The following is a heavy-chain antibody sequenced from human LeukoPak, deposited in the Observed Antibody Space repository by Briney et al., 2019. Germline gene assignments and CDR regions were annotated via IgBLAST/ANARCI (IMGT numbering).Heavy chain of an antibody. J-gene: IGHJ4*02. CDR3: AKDRARRYCGGDCYSGGVDY. CDR1: GFSFSSYG. V-gene: IGHV3-30*18. D-gene: IGHD2-21*02. Sequence: GGSLRLSCAASGFSFSSYGMHWVRQAPGKGLEWVAVISYDGSNKYYADSVKGRFTISRDNSKNTPYLQMNSLRAEDTAVYYCAKDRARRYCGGDCYSGGVDYWGQGTLVTVSS. CDR2: ISYDGSNK.